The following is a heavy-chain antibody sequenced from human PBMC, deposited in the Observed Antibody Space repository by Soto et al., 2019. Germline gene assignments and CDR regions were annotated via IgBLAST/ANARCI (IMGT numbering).Heavy chain of an antibody. CDR2: ISGDGGST. Sequence: GGSLRLSCAASGFTFDDYAMHWVRQAPGKGLEWVSLISGDGGSTYYADSVKGRFTISRDNSKNSLYLQMNSLRTDDSALYYCAKDTVTRGLFDYWGQGTLVTVSS. CDR1: GFTFDDYA. J-gene: IGHJ4*01. CDR3: AKDTVTRGLFDY. V-gene: IGHV3-43*02. D-gene: IGHD4-4*01.